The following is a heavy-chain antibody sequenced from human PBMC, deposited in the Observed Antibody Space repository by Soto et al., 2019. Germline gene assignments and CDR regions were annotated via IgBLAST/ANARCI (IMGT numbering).Heavy chain of an antibody. Sequence: EVQLVESGGGLIQPGGSLRLSCAASGFTVSSNYMSLVRQAPGKGLEWVSVIYSGGSTYYADSVKGRFTISRDNSKNTLYLQMNSLRAEDTAVYYCARSSRSTVLGMDVWGQGTTVTVSS. J-gene: IGHJ6*02. V-gene: IGHV3-53*01. CDR3: ARSSRSTVLGMDV. D-gene: IGHD4-4*01. CDR1: GFTVSSNY. CDR2: IYSGGST.